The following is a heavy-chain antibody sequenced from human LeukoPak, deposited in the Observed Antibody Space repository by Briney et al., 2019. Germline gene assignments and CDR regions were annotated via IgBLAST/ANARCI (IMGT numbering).Heavy chain of an antibody. CDR3: AKDRAKHIVVVTAAVDY. D-gene: IGHD2-21*02. J-gene: IGHJ4*02. V-gene: IGHV3-23*01. Sequence: PGGSLRLSCAASGFTFSSYAMSWVRQPPGKGLEWVSAISGSGGSTYYAHSVTGRFTLSRDNSKNTLYLQMNSLRAEDTAVYYCAKDRAKHIVVVTAAVDYWGQGTLVTVSS. CDR1: GFTFSSYA. CDR2: ISGSGGST.